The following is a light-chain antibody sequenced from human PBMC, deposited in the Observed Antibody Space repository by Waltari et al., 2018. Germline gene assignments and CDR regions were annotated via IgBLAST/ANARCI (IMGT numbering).Light chain of an antibody. CDR2: DVS. Sequence: QSALTQPASVSVSPGQSITIFCTGTKRDVGFYNYVSWYQQHPGKAPKVIIYDVSQRPSGISNRFSGSKSGNTASLTISGLQADDEADYYCKSYTGTGSWVFGGGTKLTVL. CDR3: KSYTGTGSWV. J-gene: IGLJ3*02. V-gene: IGLV2-14*03. CDR1: KRDVGFYNY.